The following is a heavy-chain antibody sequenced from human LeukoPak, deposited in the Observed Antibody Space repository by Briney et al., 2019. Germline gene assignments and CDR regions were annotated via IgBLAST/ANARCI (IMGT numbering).Heavy chain of an antibody. CDR2: MNPNSGNT. CDR1: GYTFTSYD. J-gene: IGHJ6*02. CDR3: ARGGSSWYFSYYYYGMDV. Sequence: ASVKVSCKASGYTFTSYDINWVRQATGQGLEWMGWMNPNSGNTGYAQKFQGRVTMTRNTSISTAYMELSSLRSEDTAVYYCARGGSSWYFSYYYYGMDVWGQGTLVTVSS. D-gene: IGHD6-13*01. V-gene: IGHV1-8*01.